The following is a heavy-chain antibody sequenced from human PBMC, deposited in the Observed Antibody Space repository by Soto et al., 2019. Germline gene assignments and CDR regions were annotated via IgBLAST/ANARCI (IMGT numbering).Heavy chain of an antibody. D-gene: IGHD3-3*01. CDR3: ARMEIQGPIDY. J-gene: IGHJ4*02. V-gene: IGHV4-28*01. CDR1: GYSISSSNW. CDR2: IYYSGTT. Sequence: QVQLQESGPGLVKPSDTLSLTCAVSGYSISSSNWWGWIRQPPGKGQEWIWYIYYSGTTYYNPSLKSRVTMSVDTSRNQFSLKLTSVTAVDTAVYYCARMEIQGPIDYWGQGTLVTVSS.